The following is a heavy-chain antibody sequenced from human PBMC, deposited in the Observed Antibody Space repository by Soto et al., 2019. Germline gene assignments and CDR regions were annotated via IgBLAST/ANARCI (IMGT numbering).Heavy chain of an antibody. D-gene: IGHD3-3*01. Sequence: SETLSLTCAVSGGSISSGGYSWSWIRQPPGKGLEWIGYIYHSGSTYYNPSLKSRVTISVDRSKNQFSLKLSSVTAADTAVYYCARLSYYDFWSGLVHWFDPWGQGTLVTSPQ. V-gene: IGHV4-30-2*01. CDR2: IYHSGST. CDR3: ARLSYYDFWSGLVHWFDP. J-gene: IGHJ5*02. CDR1: GGSISSGGYS.